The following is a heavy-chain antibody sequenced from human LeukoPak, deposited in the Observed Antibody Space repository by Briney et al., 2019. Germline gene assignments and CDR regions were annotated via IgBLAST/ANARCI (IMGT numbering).Heavy chain of an antibody. V-gene: IGHV4-61*02. J-gene: IGHJ4*02. Sequence: SQTLSLTCTVSGGSISSGSYYWSWIRQPAGKGLEWIGRIYTSGSTNYNPPLKSRVTISVDTSKDQFSLKLSSVTAADTAVYYCARGLLYPYTSDFFDYWGQGTLVTVSS. D-gene: IGHD3-3*01. CDR2: IYTSGST. CDR3: ARGLLYPYTSDFFDY. CDR1: GGSISSGSYY.